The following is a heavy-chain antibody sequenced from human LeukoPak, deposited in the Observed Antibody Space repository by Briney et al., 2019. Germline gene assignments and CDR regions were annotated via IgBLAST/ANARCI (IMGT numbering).Heavy chain of an antibody. V-gene: IGHV3-23*01. J-gene: IGHJ4*02. CDR2: ISGSGGST. Sequence: GGSLRLSCAASGLIFSSYAMSWVRQAPGKGLEWVSAISGSGGSTYYANSVKGRFTISRDSSKNTLYLQMNSLRAEDTAVYYCAKGPDLAEYWGQGTLVTVSS. CDR3: AKGPDLAEY. CDR1: GLIFSSYA. D-gene: IGHD1-14*01.